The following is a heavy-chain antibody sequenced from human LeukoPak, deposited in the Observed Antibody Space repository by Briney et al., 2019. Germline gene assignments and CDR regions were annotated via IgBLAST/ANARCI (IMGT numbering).Heavy chain of an antibody. Sequence: PGGSLRLSCAASGFTFSSYAMHWVRQAPGKGLEWVAVISYDGSNKYYADSVKGRFTISRDNSKNTLYLQMNSLRAEDTAVYYCARESATRDFDYWGQGTLVTVSS. J-gene: IGHJ4*02. CDR3: ARESATRDFDY. V-gene: IGHV3-30-3*01. CDR2: ISYDGSNK. CDR1: GFTFSSYA.